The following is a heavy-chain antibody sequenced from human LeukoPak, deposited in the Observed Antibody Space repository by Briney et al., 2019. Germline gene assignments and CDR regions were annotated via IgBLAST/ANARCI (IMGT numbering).Heavy chain of an antibody. V-gene: IGHV1-8*01. D-gene: IGHD6-13*01. Sequence: ASVKDSCKASGYTFSSYDINWVRQSTGQGLEWMGWMNPNSGNTGYAQKFQGRVSMTSNTSISTAYMKLSSLRSEDTAVYYCTRGLRREQQLLRAFDDWGQGTLVTVSS. CDR3: TRGLRREQQLLRAFDD. CDR2: MNPNSGNT. J-gene: IGHJ4*02. CDR1: GYTFSSYD.